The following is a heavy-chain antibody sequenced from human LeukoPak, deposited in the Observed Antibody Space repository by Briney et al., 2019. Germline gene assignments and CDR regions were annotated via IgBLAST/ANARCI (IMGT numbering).Heavy chain of an antibody. CDR3: AADGYGGAVDY. V-gene: IGHV4-4*08. CDR2: IVNSTTT. D-gene: IGHD5-18*01. CDR1: GGSMSSYY. J-gene: IGHJ4*02. Sequence: ETLSLTCTVSGGSMSSYYWTWIRQPPGQGLEFVGYIVNSTTTNDYPSLKCRVPIAVDTSKHQFSLRLSAVPAADTAVYYCAADGYGGAVDYWGRGTLFTVSS.